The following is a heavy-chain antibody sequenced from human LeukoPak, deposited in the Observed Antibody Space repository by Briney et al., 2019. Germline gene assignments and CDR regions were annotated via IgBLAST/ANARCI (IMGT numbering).Heavy chain of an antibody. J-gene: IGHJ4*02. CDR1: GFTFSTHA. Sequence: GGSLRLSCAASGFTFSTHAMSWVRQVSGKGLEWVSSISGSGDGTYYADSVKGRFTISRDNSKNTLYLQMNSLRAEDTAVYYCAKAWTYDFWSGYYSDYWGQGTLVTVSS. D-gene: IGHD3-3*01. CDR2: ISGSGDGT. CDR3: AKAWTYDFWSGYYSDY. V-gene: IGHV3-23*01.